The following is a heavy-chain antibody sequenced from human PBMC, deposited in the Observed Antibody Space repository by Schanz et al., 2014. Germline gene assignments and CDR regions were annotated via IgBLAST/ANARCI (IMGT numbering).Heavy chain of an antibody. CDR1: GGSISRDGLY. V-gene: IGHV4-61*08. CDR3: ARDVGTYCNSATCYGGRFDP. D-gene: IGHD2-2*01. Sequence: QVQLQESGPGLVKPSQTLSLTCTVSGGSISRDGLYWSWIRQPPGKGLEWIGYMYFSGSTNYNPSLKSRVSISVDTSKNQISLQLSSVTAADTAVYYCARDVGTYCNSATCYGGRFDPWGQGTLVTVSS. CDR2: MYFSGST. J-gene: IGHJ5*02.